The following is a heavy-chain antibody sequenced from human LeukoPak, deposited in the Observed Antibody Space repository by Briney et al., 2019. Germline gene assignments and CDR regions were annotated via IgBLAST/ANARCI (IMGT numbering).Heavy chain of an antibody. V-gene: IGHV4-34*01. CDR1: GGSFSGYY. Sequence: SETLSLTCAVYGGSFSGYYWSWIRQPPGKGLEWIGETNHSGSTNHNPSLKSRLTISVDTSKNQFSLKLSSVTVADTAVYYCARGFRLDYYDSSGYYFDYWGQGTLVTVSS. CDR2: TNHSGST. CDR3: ARGFRLDYYDSSGYYFDY. J-gene: IGHJ4*02. D-gene: IGHD3-22*01.